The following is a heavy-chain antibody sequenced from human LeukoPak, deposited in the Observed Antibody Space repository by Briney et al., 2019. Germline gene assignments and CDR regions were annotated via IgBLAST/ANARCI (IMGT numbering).Heavy chain of an antibody. CDR3: VKVAAGRAFDY. CDR1: GFTFSSYA. Sequence: LPGGSLRLSCAASGFTFSSYAMNWVCQPPGKGLEWVSALSGSGGDAYYADSVKGRFTISRDNSKNTLYLQMNSLRAEDTAVYYCVKVAAGRAFDYWGQGTLVTVSS. V-gene: IGHV3-23*01. CDR2: LSGSGGDA. D-gene: IGHD6-25*01. J-gene: IGHJ4*01.